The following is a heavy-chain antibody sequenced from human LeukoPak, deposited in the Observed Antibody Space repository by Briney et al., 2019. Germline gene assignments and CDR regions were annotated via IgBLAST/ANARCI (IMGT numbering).Heavy chain of an antibody. CDR2: INPTGGST. CDR1: GYTFPSHF. Sequence: ASVKVSCKASGYTFPSHFMHWVRQAPGQGLEWMGIINPTGGSTTYAQKFQGRDTMTRDTSTSTVYMELSSLRSDDTAVYYCARTAARRFDYWGQGTLVTVSS. J-gene: IGHJ4*02. V-gene: IGHV1-46*01. CDR3: ARTAARRFDY. D-gene: IGHD6-6*01.